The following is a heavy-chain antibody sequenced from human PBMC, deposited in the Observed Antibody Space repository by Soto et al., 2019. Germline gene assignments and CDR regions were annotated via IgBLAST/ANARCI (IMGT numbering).Heavy chain of an antibody. J-gene: IGHJ6*02. V-gene: IGHV1-18*01. CDR2: ISPYDGNT. CDR1: GYTFSSYG. Sequence: ASVKVSCKSSGYTFSSYGINWVRQAPGQGLEWLGWISPYDGNTKYAQILQGRVSMTTDTSTKTAYMEVRSLRSDDTAVYYCARGGYYDSSGSRNYHYYGMNVWGQGTTVTVSS. D-gene: IGHD3-22*01. CDR3: ARGGYYDSSGSRNYHYYGMNV.